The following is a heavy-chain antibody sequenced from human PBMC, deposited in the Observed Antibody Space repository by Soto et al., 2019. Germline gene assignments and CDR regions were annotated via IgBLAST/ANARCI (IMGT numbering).Heavy chain of an antibody. CDR3: ASPKIAFYNWFDP. CDR1: GCSISSISYY. V-gene: IGHV4-39*01. J-gene: IGHJ5*02. CDR2: IYYSGST. D-gene: IGHD3-3*02. Sequence: SVTLSLTCTISGCSISSISYYWGWIRQPPGKGLEWIGSIYYSGSTYYNPSLKSRVTISVDTSKNQFFLKLSSVTAADTAVYYCASPKIAFYNWFDPWGQGTLVTVS.